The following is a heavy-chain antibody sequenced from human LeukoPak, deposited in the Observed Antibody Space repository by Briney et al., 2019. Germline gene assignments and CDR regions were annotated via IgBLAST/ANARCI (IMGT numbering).Heavy chain of an antibody. V-gene: IGHV4-61*08. Sequence: SQTLSLTCTVSGGSISSGGYYWSWIRQPPGKGLEWIGYIYYSGSTNYNPSLKSRVTISVDTSKNQFSLKLSSVTAADTAVYYCASTTVTTNFDFDIWGQGTMVTVSS. CDR2: IYYSGST. CDR1: GGSISSGGYY. CDR3: ASTTVTTNFDFDI. J-gene: IGHJ3*02. D-gene: IGHD4-17*01.